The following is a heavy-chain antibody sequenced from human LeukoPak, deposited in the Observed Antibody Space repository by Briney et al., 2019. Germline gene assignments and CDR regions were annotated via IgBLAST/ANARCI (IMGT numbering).Heavy chain of an antibody. Sequence: GGSLRLFCAASGFTFDDYAMHWVRQARGKGLEGVSGISWNSGSIGYADSVKGRFTISRDNAKNSLYLQMNSLRAEDTALYYCAKDSSASTAESFDYWGQGTLVTVSS. V-gene: IGHV3-9*01. J-gene: IGHJ4*02. CDR2: ISWNSGSI. D-gene: IGHD6-6*01. CDR1: GFTFDDYA. CDR3: AKDSSASTAESFDY.